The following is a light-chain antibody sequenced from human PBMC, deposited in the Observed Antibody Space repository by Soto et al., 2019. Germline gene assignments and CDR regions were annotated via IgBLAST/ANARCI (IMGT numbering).Light chain of an antibody. CDR1: SCDIGGYNY. CDR2: DVT. J-gene: IGLJ1*01. V-gene: IGLV2-8*01. Sequence: QSVLTQPPSASGSPGQSVTISCTGTSCDIGGYNYVSWYQQHPGKAPKLLIYDVTARPSGVPDRFSGSKSGNTASLTVSGLQAEDEADYYRSSYAGTHIVFGTGTKVTVL. CDR3: SSYAGTHIV.